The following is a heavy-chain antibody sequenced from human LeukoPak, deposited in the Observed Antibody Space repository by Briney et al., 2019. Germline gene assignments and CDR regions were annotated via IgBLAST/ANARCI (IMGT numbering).Heavy chain of an antibody. D-gene: IGHD6-19*01. CDR1: GFTFSSYW. Sequence: GGSLRLSCAASGFTFSSYWMHWVRQAPGKGPVWVSRIKTDGSRTNYADSVKGRFTISRDNAKNSLYLQMNSLRAEDTALYYCARGIAVAGTDFWGQGTLVTVSS. CDR3: ARGIAVAGTDF. J-gene: IGHJ4*02. V-gene: IGHV3-74*01. CDR2: IKTDGSRT.